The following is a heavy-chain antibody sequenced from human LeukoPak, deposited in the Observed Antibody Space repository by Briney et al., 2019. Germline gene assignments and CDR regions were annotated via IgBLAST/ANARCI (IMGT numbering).Heavy chain of an antibody. CDR3: ARGGVTPSDY. V-gene: IGHV4-38-2*02. CDR1: GYSISNGYY. CDR2: IYHSGNT. J-gene: IGHJ4*02. D-gene: IGHD4-23*01. Sequence: SETLSLTCTVSGYSISNGYYWAWVRPPPGKGLEWIGSIYHSGNTYYNPSLKSRLTISLDTSKNQFSLKLSSVSAADTAVYYCARGGVTPSDYWGQGTLVTVSS.